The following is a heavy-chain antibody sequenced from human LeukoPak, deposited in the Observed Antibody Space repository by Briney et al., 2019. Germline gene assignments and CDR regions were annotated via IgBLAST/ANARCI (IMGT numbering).Heavy chain of an antibody. CDR3: AREHVLRYFDWQLLGGDFDY. Sequence: PGGSLRLSCAASGFTFSSYAMNWVRQAPGKGLEWVSSISSSSGYIFYADSVKGRFTISRDNSKNSLYLQMNSLRAEDTAVYYCAREHVLRYFDWQLLGGDFDYWGQGTLVTVSS. CDR2: ISSSSGYI. CDR1: GFTFSSYA. D-gene: IGHD3-9*01. J-gene: IGHJ4*02. V-gene: IGHV3-21*01.